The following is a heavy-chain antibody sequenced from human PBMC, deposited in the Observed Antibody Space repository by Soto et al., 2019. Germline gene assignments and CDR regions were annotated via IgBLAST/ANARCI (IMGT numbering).Heavy chain of an antibody. CDR2: LVPVFGTA. CDR3: ARSPGVFDY. CDR1: GGTFSSLA. V-gene: IGHV1-69*06. Sequence: QVQLVQSGAEVKKPGSSVKVSCKASGGTFSSLAISWVRQAPGQGLEWMGGLVPVFGTANYAQKFQDRVTITADKYTSTSYMELSSLRSEDTAVYYCARSPGVFDYWGQGTLVTVSS. D-gene: IGHD3-10*01. J-gene: IGHJ4*02.